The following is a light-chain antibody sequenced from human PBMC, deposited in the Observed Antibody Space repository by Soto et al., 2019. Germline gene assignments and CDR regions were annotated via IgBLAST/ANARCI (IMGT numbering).Light chain of an antibody. J-gene: IGLJ1*01. CDR2: DDN. CDR3: GSWDSSLSAYV. V-gene: IGLV1-51*01. CDR1: ISNIGGNS. Sequence: QSVLTQPPSLSAAPGQKVTISCSGSISNIGGNSVSWYQQLPGTAPNLLIYDDNKRPSGIPDRFSGSKSGTSATLGITGFQTGDEADYYCGSWDSSLSAYVFGTGTKVTVL.